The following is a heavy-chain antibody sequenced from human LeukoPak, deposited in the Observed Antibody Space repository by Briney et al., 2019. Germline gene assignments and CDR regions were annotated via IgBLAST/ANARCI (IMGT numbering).Heavy chain of an antibody. Sequence: GGSLRLSCAASGFTFSSYAMSWVRQAPGKGLEWVSAISGSGGSRYYADSVKGRFTISRDNSKNTLYLQMNSLRAEDTAVYYCAKGSGRRYYDYVWGSYRPLYFDYWGQGTLVTVSS. CDR2: ISGSGGSR. V-gene: IGHV3-23*01. CDR1: GFTFSSYA. CDR3: AKGSGRRYYDYVWGSYRPLYFDY. D-gene: IGHD3-16*02. J-gene: IGHJ4*02.